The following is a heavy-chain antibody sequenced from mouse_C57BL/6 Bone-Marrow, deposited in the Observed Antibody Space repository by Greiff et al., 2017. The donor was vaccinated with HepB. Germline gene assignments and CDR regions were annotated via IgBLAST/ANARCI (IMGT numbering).Heavy chain of an antibody. D-gene: IGHD2-5*01. Sequence: VQLQQSGPELVKPGASVKISCKASGYSFTDYNMNWVKQSHGKSLEWIGVINPNYGTTSYNQKFKGKATLTVDQSSSTAYMQLNSLTSEDSAVYYCARPTYSNYVDYAMDYWGQGTSVTVSS. CDR2: INPNYGTT. CDR1: GYSFTDYN. V-gene: IGHV1-39*01. J-gene: IGHJ4*01. CDR3: ARPTYSNYVDYAMDY.